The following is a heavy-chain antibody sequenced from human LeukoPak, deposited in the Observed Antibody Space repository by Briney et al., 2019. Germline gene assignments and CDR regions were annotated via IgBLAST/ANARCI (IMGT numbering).Heavy chain of an antibody. J-gene: IGHJ4*02. V-gene: IGHV3-30*18. Sequence: PGRSLRLSCAASGVTFRSYGMHWVRHAPGRGLEWVAVISYDGSNKYYADSVKGRFTISRDNSKNTLYLQMNSLRAEDTAVYYCAKNDGWGQGTLVTVSS. CDR1: GVTFRSYG. D-gene: IGHD1-1*01. CDR2: ISYDGSNK. CDR3: AKNDG.